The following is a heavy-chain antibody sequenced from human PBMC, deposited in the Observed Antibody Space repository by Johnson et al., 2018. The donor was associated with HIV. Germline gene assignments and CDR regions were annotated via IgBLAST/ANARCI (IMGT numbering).Heavy chain of an antibody. J-gene: IGHJ3*02. Sequence: VQLVESGGGLVQPGGSLRLSCAASGFTVSSNYMSWVRQATGKGLEWVSAIGTAGDTYYPGSVKGRFTTSRDNAKNSLYLQMNSLGAEDTALYYCAKGRSMYYYDSSGWGGAFDIWGQGTMVTVSS. V-gene: IGHV3-13*01. CDR1: GFTVSSNY. CDR3: AKGRSMYYYDSSGWGGAFDI. CDR2: IGTAGDT. D-gene: IGHD3-22*01.